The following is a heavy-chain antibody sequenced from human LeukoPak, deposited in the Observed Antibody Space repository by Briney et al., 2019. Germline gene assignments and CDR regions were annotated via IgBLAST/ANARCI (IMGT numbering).Heavy chain of an antibody. CDR3: ARGYYDSSGYSNPDWYLDL. CDR1: GFTFSSYW. Sequence: GSLRLSCAASGFTFSSYWMHWVRQAPGKGLVWVSRINSDGSSTSYADSVKGRFTISRDNAKNTLYLQMNSLRAEDTAVYYCARGYYDSSGYSNPDWYLDLWGRGTLVTVSS. CDR2: INSDGSST. J-gene: IGHJ2*01. D-gene: IGHD3-22*01. V-gene: IGHV3-74*01.